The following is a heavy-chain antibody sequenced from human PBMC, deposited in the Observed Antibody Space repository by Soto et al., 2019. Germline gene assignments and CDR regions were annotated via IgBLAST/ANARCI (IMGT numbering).Heavy chain of an antibody. D-gene: IGHD3-16*01. CDR3: ARARRDISHRLGGSHFDS. CDR1: GASITSIDW. CDR2: TFHSGIT. V-gene: IGHV4-4*02. Sequence: QVRLQESGPRLVRPSGALSLTCAVSGASITSIDWWSWVRQPPGKGLGWIGETFHSGITNYNPSPKSRVTISVDKSRNQFSLRMTSLTAADTVVYFCARARRDISHRLGGSHFDSWGPGNLVIVSS. J-gene: IGHJ4*02.